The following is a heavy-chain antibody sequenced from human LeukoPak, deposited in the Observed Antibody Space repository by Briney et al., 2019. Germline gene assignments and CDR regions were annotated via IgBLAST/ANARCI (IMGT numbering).Heavy chain of an antibody. V-gene: IGHV3-64D*06. J-gene: IGHJ3*02. D-gene: IGHD2-15*01. CDR2: ISSNGGST. CDR1: GFTFSSYA. CDR3: VKDRYCSGGNCFDAFDI. Sequence: PGGSLRLSCSASGFTFSSYAMHWVRQAPGKGLQYVSVISSNGGSTYYEDSVKGRFTISRDNSKNTLYLQMSSLRAEDTAVYYCVKDRYCSGGNCFDAFDIWGQGTMVTVSS.